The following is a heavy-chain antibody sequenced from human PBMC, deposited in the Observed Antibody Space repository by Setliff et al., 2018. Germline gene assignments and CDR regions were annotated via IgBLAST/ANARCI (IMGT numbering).Heavy chain of an antibody. J-gene: IGHJ4*02. V-gene: IGHV4-39*07. CDR2: MYFSGST. Sequence: SETLSLTCTVSGGSISTNSYYWGWIRQPPGKGLEWIGSMYFSGSTYYNPSLKSRVTMSIDKSKNEFSLKMSSVTAADTAVYYCARAPRYFDSTRSYFDGWGQGTLVTVSS. D-gene: IGHD3-22*01. CDR3: ARAPRYFDSTRSYFDG. CDR1: GGSISTNSYY.